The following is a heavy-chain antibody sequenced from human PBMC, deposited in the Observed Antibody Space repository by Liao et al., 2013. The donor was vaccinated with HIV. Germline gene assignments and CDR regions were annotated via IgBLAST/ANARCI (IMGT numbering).Heavy chain of an antibody. J-gene: IGHJ4*01. CDR2: IYTSGST. Sequence: QVQLQQWGAGLLKPSETLSLTCAVYGGSFSGYYWSCIRQPPGKGLEWIGRIYTSGSTNYNPSLKSRVTISVDTSKNQFSLKLSSVTAADTAVYYCARTYSDWLPDYWGQEPWSPSPQ. V-gene: IGHV4-59*10. CDR1: GGSFSGYY. D-gene: IGHD3-3*01. CDR3: ARTYSDWLPDY.